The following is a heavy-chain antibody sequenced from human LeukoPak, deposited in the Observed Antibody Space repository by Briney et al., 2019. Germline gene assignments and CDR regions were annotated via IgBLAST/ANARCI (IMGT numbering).Heavy chain of an antibody. CDR2: ISSSSSTI. J-gene: IGHJ3*02. CDR1: GFTFSDYY. Sequence: GGSLRLSCAASGFTFSDYYMSWVRRAPGKGLEWVSYISSSSSTIYYADSVKGRFTISRDNAKNSLYLQMNSLRDEDTAVYYCARDGVAGTGAFDIWGQGTMVTVSS. CDR3: ARDGVAGTGAFDI. V-gene: IGHV3-11*04. D-gene: IGHD6-19*01.